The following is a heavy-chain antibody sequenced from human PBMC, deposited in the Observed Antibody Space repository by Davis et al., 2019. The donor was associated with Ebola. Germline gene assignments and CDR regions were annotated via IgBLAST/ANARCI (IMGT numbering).Heavy chain of an antibody. V-gene: IGHV3-74*01. CDR3: AKGSVTIFGVAPDYYGMDV. D-gene: IGHD3-3*01. J-gene: IGHJ6*04. CDR1: GFTFSNFA. Sequence: GESLKISCAASGFTFSNFAMTWVRQAPGKGLVWVSRIHSDGSDTNYADSVKGRFAISRDNAKNTLYLQMNSLRAEDTAVYYCAKGSVTIFGVAPDYYGMDVWGKGTTVTVSS. CDR2: IHSDGSDT.